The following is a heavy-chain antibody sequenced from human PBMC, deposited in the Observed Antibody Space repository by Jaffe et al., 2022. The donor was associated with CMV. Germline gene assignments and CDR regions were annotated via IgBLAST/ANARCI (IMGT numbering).Heavy chain of an antibody. CDR3: VKNYGWGMASYYMDV. V-gene: IGHV3-64D*06. D-gene: IGHD3-16*01. CDR1: GFTFSSYA. Sequence: EVQLVESGGGLVQPGGSLRLSCSASGFTFSSYAMHWVRQAPGKGLEYVSAISSNGGSTYYADSVKGRFTISRDNSKNTLYLQMSSLRAEDTAVYYCVKNYGWGMASYYMDVWGKGTTVTVSS. CDR2: ISSNGGST. J-gene: IGHJ6*03.